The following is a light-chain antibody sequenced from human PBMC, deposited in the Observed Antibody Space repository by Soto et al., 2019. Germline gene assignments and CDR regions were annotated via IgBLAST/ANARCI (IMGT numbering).Light chain of an antibody. Sequence: EIVLTQSPATLSLSPGERATLSCRASQSISSHLVWYQQRPGQAPRLLMYDASNRATGIQARFSGSGSGTDFTLTISSLEPEAFAVYYCQQRPNWPLTFGGGTKVEIK. V-gene: IGKV3-11*01. CDR1: QSISSH. J-gene: IGKJ4*01. CDR3: QQRPNWPLT. CDR2: DAS.